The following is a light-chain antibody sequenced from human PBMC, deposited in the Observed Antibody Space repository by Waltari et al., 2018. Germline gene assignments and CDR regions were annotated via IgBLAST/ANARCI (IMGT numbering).Light chain of an antibody. CDR2: DDS. V-gene: IGLV3-21*02. CDR1: NVGSKN. Sequence: SYVLTQPPSVSVAPGQTANIACEGNNVGSKNVHWYQQPPGQAPVLVVYDDSARPSGIPDRFAGSNSGNTSTLTISRVEAGDEADYFCQVWDNSNNQQVFGGGTKLTVL. CDR3: QVWDNSNNQQV. J-gene: IGLJ2*01.